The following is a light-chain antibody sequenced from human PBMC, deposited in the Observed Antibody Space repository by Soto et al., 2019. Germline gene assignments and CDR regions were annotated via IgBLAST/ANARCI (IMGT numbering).Light chain of an antibody. V-gene: IGKV3-11*01. Sequence: ESVLTQSPATLSLSPGERATLSCRASQSVGTYLAWYQQKPGQPPRLLIYDASNRAAGIPARFSGSGSGTDFTLTISSLETEDFAVYYCQQRSDWLTFGGGTKVEI. CDR2: DAS. CDR1: QSVGTY. J-gene: IGKJ4*01. CDR3: QQRSDWLT.